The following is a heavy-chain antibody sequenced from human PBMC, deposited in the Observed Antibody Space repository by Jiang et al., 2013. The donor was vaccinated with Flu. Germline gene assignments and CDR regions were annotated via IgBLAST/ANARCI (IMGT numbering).Heavy chain of an antibody. V-gene: IGHV3-66*01. J-gene: IGHJ6*02. D-gene: IGHD4-11*01. Sequence: VQLLESGGGLVQPGGSLRLSCAASGFTVSSNYMSWVRQAPGKGLEWVSVIYSGGSTYYADSVKGRFTISRDNSKNTLYLQMNSLRAEDTAVYYCARDREMTTVTFYYYYGMDVWG. CDR3: ARDREMTTVTFYYYYGMDV. CDR1: GFTVSSNY. CDR2: IYSGGST.